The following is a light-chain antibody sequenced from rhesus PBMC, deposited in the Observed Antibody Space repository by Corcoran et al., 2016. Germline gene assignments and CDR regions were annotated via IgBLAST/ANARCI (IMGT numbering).Light chain of an antibody. CDR3: LQSSSSPRT. J-gene: IGKJ1*01. V-gene: IGKV1-22*01. Sequence: DIQMTQSPSSLSASVGDTVTITCQASQGISSWLAWYQQKPGKAPKLLIYKAARLQSGVPSRFSGSGSGTDFTLTISSLPPEDFATYYCLQSSSSPRTFDQGTKVEVK. CDR1: QGISSW. CDR2: KAA.